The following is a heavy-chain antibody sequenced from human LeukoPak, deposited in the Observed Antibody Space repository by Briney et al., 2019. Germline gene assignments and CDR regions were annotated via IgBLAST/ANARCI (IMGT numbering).Heavy chain of an antibody. CDR3: ASQPVYYYMVV. CDR2: ISSSGSTI. Sequence: GGSLRLSCAASGFTFSSYEMNWVRQAPGKGLEWVSCISSSGSTIYYADSVKGRFTISRDNAKNSLYLQMNSLRAEDTAVYYCASQPVYYYMVVWGKGTTVTVSS. J-gene: IGHJ6*03. CDR1: GFTFSSYE. V-gene: IGHV3-48*03.